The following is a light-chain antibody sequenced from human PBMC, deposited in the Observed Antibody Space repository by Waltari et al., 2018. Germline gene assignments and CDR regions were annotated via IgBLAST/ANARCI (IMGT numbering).Light chain of an antibody. V-gene: IGLV2-11*01. CDR1: SSDVGGYNY. Sequence: QSALTQPRSVSGSPGQPVTISCTGPSSDVGGYNYVSWSQQHPGKAPKLIIYDVSKRPSGVPDRFSGSKSGNTASLTISGLQAEDEADYYCCSYAGSYTYVFGTGTKVTVL. CDR2: DVS. CDR3: CSYAGSYTYV. J-gene: IGLJ1*01.